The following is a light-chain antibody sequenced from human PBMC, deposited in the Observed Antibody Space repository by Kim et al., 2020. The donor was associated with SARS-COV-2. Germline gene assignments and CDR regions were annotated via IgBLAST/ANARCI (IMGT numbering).Light chain of an antibody. CDR3: QVWDSSSDHVV. Sequence: AQGKKARSTRGGKNIGSKSVQWYQQKPGQAPVLVIYYDSDRPSGIPERFSGSNSGNTATLTISRVEAGDEADYYCQVWDSSSDHVVFGGGTQLTVL. CDR1: NIGSKS. V-gene: IGLV3-21*04. CDR2: YDS. J-gene: IGLJ2*01.